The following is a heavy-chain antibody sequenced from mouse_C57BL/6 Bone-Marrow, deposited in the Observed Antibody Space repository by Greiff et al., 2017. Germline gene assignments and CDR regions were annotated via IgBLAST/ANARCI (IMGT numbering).Heavy chain of an antibody. J-gene: IGHJ2*01. V-gene: IGHV14-4*01. Sequence: EVTLMESGAELVRPGASVKLSCTASGFNIQDDYMHWVTHRPEQGLEWLGWIDPENGDTEYASKFQGKATITADTSSNTAYLQLSSLTSEDTAVYYCTTIYSNYGYYFDYWGQGTTLAVSS. CDR1: GFNIQDDY. CDR2: IDPENGDT. CDR3: TTIYSNYGYYFDY. D-gene: IGHD2-5*01.